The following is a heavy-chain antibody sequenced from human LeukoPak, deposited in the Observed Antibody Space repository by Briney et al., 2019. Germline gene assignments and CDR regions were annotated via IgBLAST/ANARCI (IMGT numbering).Heavy chain of an antibody. Sequence: PSETLSLTCTVSGGSISSSIYYWGWIRQPPGKGLEWIGSVSYSGSTNYNPSLKSRVTISVDTSKNQFSLKLSSVTAADTAVYYCARIVGITSYYFDYWGQGTLVTVSA. V-gene: IGHV4-39*01. D-gene: IGHD1-26*01. CDR3: ARIVGITSYYFDY. CDR1: GGSISSSIYY. J-gene: IGHJ4*02. CDR2: VSYSGST.